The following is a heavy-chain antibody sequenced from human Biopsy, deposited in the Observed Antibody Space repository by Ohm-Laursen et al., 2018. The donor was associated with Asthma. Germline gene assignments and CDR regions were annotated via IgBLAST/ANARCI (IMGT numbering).Heavy chain of an antibody. Sequence: SETLFLTWPVSGGSMSSSSYYWGWIRQPPGKGLEWMGSISYTGSAYHNPSLKSRVTISVDTSKNHFSLKLSSVTAADTAVYYCARHWDWGSFFDYWGQGTPVTVSS. J-gene: IGHJ4*02. D-gene: IGHD7-27*01. CDR2: ISYTGSA. CDR3: ARHWDWGSFFDY. V-gene: IGHV4-39*01. CDR1: GGSMSSSSYY.